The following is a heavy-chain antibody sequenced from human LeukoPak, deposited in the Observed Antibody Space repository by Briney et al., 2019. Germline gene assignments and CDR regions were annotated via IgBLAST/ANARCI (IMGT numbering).Heavy chain of an antibody. J-gene: IGHJ4*02. V-gene: IGHV3-23*01. CDR1: GFTFSSYA. CDR3: AKDPPLPYYYDSSGYALGFDY. D-gene: IGHD3-22*01. Sequence: GGSLRLSCAASGFTFSSYAMSWVRQAPGKGLAWVSAISGSGGSTYYADSVKGRFTISRDNSKNTLYLQMNSLRAEDTAVYYCAKDPPLPYYYDSSGYALGFDYWGQGTLVTVSS. CDR2: ISGSGGST.